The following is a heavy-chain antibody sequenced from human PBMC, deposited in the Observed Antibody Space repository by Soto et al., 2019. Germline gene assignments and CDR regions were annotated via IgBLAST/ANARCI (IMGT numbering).Heavy chain of an antibody. Sequence: QVQLVQSGAEVKKPGSSVKVSCKASGGTFSSYTISWVRQAPGHGLEWMGRITPILTIGNYAQKFQGRVTITADKSRSTAYMELSSLRSEDTAMYYCAIEAGYSSNWYFWFDPWGQGTLVTVSS. D-gene: IGHD6-13*01. CDR2: ITPILTIG. CDR1: GGTFSSYT. V-gene: IGHV1-69*08. J-gene: IGHJ5*02. CDR3: AIEAGYSSNWYFWFDP.